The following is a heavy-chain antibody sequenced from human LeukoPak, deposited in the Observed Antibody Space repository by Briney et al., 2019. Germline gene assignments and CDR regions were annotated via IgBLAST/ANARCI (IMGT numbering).Heavy chain of an antibody. CDR1: GYTFTSYD. CDR3: ARGLSGPTDSHYSMDV. Sequence: ASVKVSCKASGYTFTSYDINWVRQATGQGLELMGWMNPNSGNTGYAQKFQGRVTMTKNTSITTAYMELSSLRSDDTAVYYCARGLSGPTDSHYSMDVWGKGTTVTVSS. J-gene: IGHJ6*03. CDR2: MNPNSGNT. D-gene: IGHD1-26*01. V-gene: IGHV1-8*01.